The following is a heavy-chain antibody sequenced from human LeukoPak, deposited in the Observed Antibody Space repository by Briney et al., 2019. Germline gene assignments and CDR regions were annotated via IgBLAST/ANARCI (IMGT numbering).Heavy chain of an antibody. CDR2: VSSGGTT. Sequence: GGSLRLSCIVSGFSVSRNYMSWVRPAPGKGLEWVSSVSSGGTTYYADSVKGRFTISRDNSKNSLDLQMNRLRAEDTAVYYCARDIISSGWGTFSGMDVWGQGTTVTVSS. CDR3: ARDIISSGWGTFSGMDV. D-gene: IGHD6-19*01. CDR1: GFSVSRNY. V-gene: IGHV3-66*01. J-gene: IGHJ6*02.